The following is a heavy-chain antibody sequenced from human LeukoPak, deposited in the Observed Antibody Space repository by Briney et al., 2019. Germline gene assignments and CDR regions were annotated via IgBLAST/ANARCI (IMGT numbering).Heavy chain of an antibody. CDR3: AKLTTVTTLHFQH. CDR2: ISGSGGST. Sequence: GGSLRLSCAASGFTFSSYAMSWVRQAPGKGLEWVSAISGSGGSTYYADSVKGRFTISRDNSKTTLYLQMTSLRAEDTAVYYCAKLTTVTTLHFQHWGQGTLVTVSS. D-gene: IGHD4-17*01. J-gene: IGHJ1*01. V-gene: IGHV3-23*01. CDR1: GFTFSSYA.